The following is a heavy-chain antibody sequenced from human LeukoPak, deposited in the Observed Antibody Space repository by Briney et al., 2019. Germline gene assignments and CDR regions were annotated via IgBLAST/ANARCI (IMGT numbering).Heavy chain of an antibody. CDR3: GRLNLPAVSGAFDY. CDR2: IHSSGTT. D-gene: IGHD2-2*01. V-gene: IGHV4-4*07. J-gene: IGHJ4*02. Sequence: PSETLSLTCTVSGGSISTYYWSWIRQPAGKGLEWIGRIHSSGTTHYNPSLRSRVTLSIDTSKNQFSLKLSSVTAADTAVYYCGRLNLPAVSGAFDYWGQGTLATVSS. CDR1: GGSISTYY.